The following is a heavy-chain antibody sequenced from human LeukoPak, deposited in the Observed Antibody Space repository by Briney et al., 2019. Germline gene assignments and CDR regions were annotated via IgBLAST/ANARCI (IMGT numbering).Heavy chain of an antibody. V-gene: IGHV4-61*02. CDR3: AREGIAVADTYYYYYMDV. CDR1: GTSIRSGSYY. J-gene: IGHJ6*03. Sequence: SETLSLTCTVTGTSIRSGSYYWNWIRQAAGKGLEWIGRMYIGGRTTYSPSFKSRVTISLDTTENQFSLRVRSVTAADTAIYYCAREGIAVADTYYYYYMDVWGKGTWVTVSS. CDR2: MYIGGRT. D-gene: IGHD6-19*01.